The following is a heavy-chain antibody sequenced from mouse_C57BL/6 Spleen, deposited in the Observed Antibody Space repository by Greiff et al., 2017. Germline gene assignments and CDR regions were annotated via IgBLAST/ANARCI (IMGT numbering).Heavy chain of an antibody. D-gene: IGHD1-1*01. CDR2: IWWDDDK. J-gene: IGHJ2*01. Sequence: QVTLKVSGPGILQPSQTLSLTCSFSGFSLSTFGMGVGWIRQPSGKGLEWLAHIWWDDDKYYNPALKSRLTISKATSKNQVFRKLSNVDTADTATYYCSRITTVPVGVDDWGKGTTLTVSS. CDR1: GFSLSTFGMG. CDR3: SRITTVPVGVDD. V-gene: IGHV8-8*01.